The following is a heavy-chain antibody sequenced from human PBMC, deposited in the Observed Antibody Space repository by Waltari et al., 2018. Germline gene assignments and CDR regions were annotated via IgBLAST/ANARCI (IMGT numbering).Heavy chain of an antibody. CDR1: GFTSFNYF. D-gene: IGHD2-21*01. V-gene: IGHV3-23*04. J-gene: IGHJ4*02. CDR3: AKGFEDLLPFDH. CDR2: SSDGGVYT. Sequence: EVQLVESGGTSVQPGGSLSISCAASGFTSFNYFISWVRQAPGKGLEWISASSDGGVYTYYADSVKGRFTISRDSSKNTIYLQMNSLRVEDTALYYCAKGFEDLLPFDHWGQGTLVTVST.